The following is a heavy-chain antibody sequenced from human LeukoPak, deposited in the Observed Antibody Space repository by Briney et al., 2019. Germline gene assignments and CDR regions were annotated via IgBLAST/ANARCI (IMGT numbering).Heavy chain of an antibody. D-gene: IGHD6-6*01. V-gene: IGHV1-18*01. J-gene: IGHJ6*03. Sequence: ASVKVSCKASGYTFIRNGISWVRQAPGQGLEWMGWISRYNENRKYLQKLQGRVTLSTDTSTSTAYMELRSLTSDDTAVYYCARVQLGVSSSYYYYYMDVWGKGTTVTVSS. CDR2: ISRYNENR. CDR1: GYTFIRNG. CDR3: ARVQLGVSSSYYYYYMDV.